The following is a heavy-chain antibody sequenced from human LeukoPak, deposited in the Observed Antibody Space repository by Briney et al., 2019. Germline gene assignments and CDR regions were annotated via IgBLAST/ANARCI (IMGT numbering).Heavy chain of an antibody. V-gene: IGHV4-4*07. CDR3: ARESVDTMVRGVKD. D-gene: IGHD3-10*01. Sequence: SETLSLTCTVSGGSISSYYWSWIRQPAGKGLEWIGRIYTSGSTNYNPSLKSRVTMSVDTSKNQFSLKLSSVTAADTAVYYCARESVDTMVRGVKDWGQGTLVTVSS. CDR1: GGSISSYY. J-gene: IGHJ4*02. CDR2: IYTSGST.